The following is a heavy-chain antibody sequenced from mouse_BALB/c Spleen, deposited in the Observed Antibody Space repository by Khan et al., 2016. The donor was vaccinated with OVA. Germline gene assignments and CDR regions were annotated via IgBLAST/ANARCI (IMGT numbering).Heavy chain of an antibody. Sequence: EVELVESGGGLVTPGGSLKVSCAASGFTFSNYAMPWVRQPPEKRLEWVASISTGDTTYYPESVKGRFTISRDNARNHLYLKMSSLRSDDTAMYCYARDYLFVYWGQGTLVTVSA. CDR3: ARDYLFVY. J-gene: IGHJ3*01. CDR1: GFTFSNYA. CDR2: ISTGDTT. V-gene: IGHV5-6-5*01. D-gene: IGHD1-1*01.